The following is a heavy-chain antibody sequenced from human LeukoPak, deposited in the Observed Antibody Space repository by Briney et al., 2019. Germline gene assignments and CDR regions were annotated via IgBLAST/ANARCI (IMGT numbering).Heavy chain of an antibody. Sequence: GESLRISCKGSGYRFTTYWIGWVRQMSGKGLEWMGIIYPGDSDTRYSPSFQGQVTISADKSINTAYLQWSSLKASDTAMYYCARRRMGIFGVVTYAFDIWGQGTMVTVSS. CDR3: ARRRMGIFGVVTYAFDI. V-gene: IGHV5-51*01. J-gene: IGHJ3*02. D-gene: IGHD3-3*01. CDR1: GYRFTTYW. CDR2: IYPGDSDT.